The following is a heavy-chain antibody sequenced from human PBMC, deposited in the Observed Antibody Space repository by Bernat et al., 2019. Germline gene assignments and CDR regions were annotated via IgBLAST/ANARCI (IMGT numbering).Heavy chain of an antibody. J-gene: IGHJ4*02. CDR3: ARDRTRRQYYDILTGKDY. CDR1: GFTFSSYA. Sequence: VQLVESGGGLVQPGGSLRLSCAASGFTFSSYAMHWVRQAPGKGLAWVAVISYDGSNKYYADSVKGRFTISRDNSKNTLYLQMNSLRAEDTAVYYCARDRTRRQYYDILTGKDYWGQGTLVTVSS. D-gene: IGHD3-9*01. V-gene: IGHV3-30-3*01. CDR2: ISYDGSNK.